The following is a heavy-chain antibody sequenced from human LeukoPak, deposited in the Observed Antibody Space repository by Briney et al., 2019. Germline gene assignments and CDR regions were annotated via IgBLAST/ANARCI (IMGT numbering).Heavy chain of an antibody. J-gene: IGHJ5*02. Sequence: KPSETLSLTCTVSGGSLSGFYWSWIRQSPRLGLEWIGVTYSDGSTMHNPSLTSRVTISVDTSKNEISLRLASVTAADTAIYYCARDVVAVPGSDNWFDPWGQGTLVTVSS. CDR1: GGSLSGFY. D-gene: IGHD6-19*01. V-gene: IGHV4-59*01. CDR3: ARDVVAVPGSDNWFDP. CDR2: TYSDGST.